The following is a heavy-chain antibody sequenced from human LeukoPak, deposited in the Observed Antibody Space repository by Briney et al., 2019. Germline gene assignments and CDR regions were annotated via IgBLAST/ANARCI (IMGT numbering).Heavy chain of an antibody. D-gene: IGHD3-22*01. V-gene: IGHV3-48*03. CDR1: GFTFSSYE. Sequence: GGSLRLSCAASGFTFSSYEMNWVRQAPGKGLEWVSYISSSGSTIYYADSVKGRFTISRDNAKNTLYLQMNSLRAEDTAVYYCVRDMGYYDKVWGQGTLVTVSS. CDR2: ISSSGSTI. J-gene: IGHJ4*02. CDR3: VRDMGYYDKV.